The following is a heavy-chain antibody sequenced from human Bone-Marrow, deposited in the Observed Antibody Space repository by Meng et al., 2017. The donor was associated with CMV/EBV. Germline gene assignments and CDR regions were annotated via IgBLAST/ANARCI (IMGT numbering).Heavy chain of an antibody. CDR2: INWNGGSI. D-gene: IGHD2-2*01. J-gene: IGHJ6*02. Sequence: GESLKISCAASGFTFDDYGMTWVRQAPGKGLEWVSGINWNGGSIGYADSLKGRFTISRDNAKNSLYLQMNSLRAEDTAVYYCARDARHVVGRRSVSGGMDVWGQGTTVTVSS. CDR3: ARDARHVVGRRSVSGGMDV. V-gene: IGHV3-20*04. CDR1: GFTFDDYG.